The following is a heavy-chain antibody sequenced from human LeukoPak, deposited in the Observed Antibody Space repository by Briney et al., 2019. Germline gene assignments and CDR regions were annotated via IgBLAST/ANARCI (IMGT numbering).Heavy chain of an antibody. CDR3: ASSLYGDYGRVY. D-gene: IGHD4-17*01. CDR1: GFTFSSYG. J-gene: IGHJ4*02. V-gene: IGHV3-30*03. Sequence: PGGSLRLSCAASGFTFSSYGMHWVRQAPGKGLEWVAVISYDGSNKYYADSVKGRFTISRDNAKNSLYLQMNSLRAEDTAVYYCASSLYGDYGRVYWGQGTLVTVSS. CDR2: ISYDGSNK.